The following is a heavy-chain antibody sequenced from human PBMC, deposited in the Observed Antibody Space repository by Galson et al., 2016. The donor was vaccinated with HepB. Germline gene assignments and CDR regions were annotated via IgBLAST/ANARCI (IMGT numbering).Heavy chain of an antibody. Sequence: SVKVSCKVSGYNLTGLSIHWVRQAPGKGLEWMGGFHPEDEDTIYAQEFQGRVTMTEDTSTDTAYMELSNLRSEDTAVFYCAANVNYDILTGYYLTATWFDPWGQGTLVTVSS. CDR1: GYNLTGLS. CDR2: FHPEDEDT. CDR3: AANVNYDILTGYYLTATWFDP. J-gene: IGHJ5*02. D-gene: IGHD3-9*01. V-gene: IGHV1-24*01.